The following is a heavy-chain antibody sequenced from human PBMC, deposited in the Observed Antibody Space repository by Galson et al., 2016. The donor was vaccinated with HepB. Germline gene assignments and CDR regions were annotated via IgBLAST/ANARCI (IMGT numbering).Heavy chain of an antibody. CDR3: ARSRAPYYSGSVTNYFEY. CDR2: LSYDGSME. CDR1: HFIFSNFA. D-gene: IGHD3-10*01. V-gene: IGHV3-30*04. Sequence: SLRLSCAASHFIFSNFAMHWVRQAPGKGLEWVALLSYDGSMEYYADSVKGRFTISRDNSKNTLYLQMNNLGVEDTAVYYCARSRAPYYSGSVTNYFEYWGQGTLVTVSS. J-gene: IGHJ4*02.